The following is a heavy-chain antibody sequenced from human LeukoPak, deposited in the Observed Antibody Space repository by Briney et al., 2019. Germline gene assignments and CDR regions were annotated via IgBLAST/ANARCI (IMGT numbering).Heavy chain of an antibody. CDR1: GFTFSSYA. CDR3: ARGEKLDTFYGMDV. J-gene: IGHJ6*02. CDR2: VINSGGST. D-gene: IGHD1-1*01. Sequence: GGSLRLSCAASGFTFSSYAMSWVRQAPGKGLEWVSTVINSGGSTYYADSVKGRFTISRDNSKNTLYLQMNSLRAEDTAVYYCARGEKLDTFYGMDVWGQGTTVTVSS. V-gene: IGHV3-23*01.